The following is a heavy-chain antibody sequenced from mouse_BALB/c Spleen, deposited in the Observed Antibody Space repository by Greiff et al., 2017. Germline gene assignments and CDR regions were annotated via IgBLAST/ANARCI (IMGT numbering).Heavy chain of an antibody. D-gene: IGHD2-14*01. CDR1: GFNIKDTY. CDR2: IDPANGNT. J-gene: IGHJ2*01. CDR3: ARGVPFN. Sequence: EVKLVESGAELVKPGASVKLSCTASGFNIKDTYMHWVKQRPEQGLEWIGRIDPANGNTKYDPKFQGKATITADTSSNTAYLQLSSLTSEDTAVYYCARGVPFNWGQGTTLTVSS. V-gene: IGHV14-3*02.